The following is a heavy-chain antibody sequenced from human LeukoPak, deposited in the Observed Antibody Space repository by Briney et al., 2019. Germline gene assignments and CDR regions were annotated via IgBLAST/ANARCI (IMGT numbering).Heavy chain of an antibody. J-gene: IGHJ4*02. CDR1: GYTFTVYY. D-gene: IGHD6-19*01. CDR2: INPNSGGT. CDR3: ARDGAVAGTAYPEY. V-gene: IGHV1-2*02. Sequence: GASVKVSCKASGYTFTVYYMHWVRQAPGQGLEWMGWINPNSGGTNYAQKFQGRVTMTRDTSISTAYMELSRLTSDDAAVYYCARDGAVAGTAYPEYWGQGTLVTVSS.